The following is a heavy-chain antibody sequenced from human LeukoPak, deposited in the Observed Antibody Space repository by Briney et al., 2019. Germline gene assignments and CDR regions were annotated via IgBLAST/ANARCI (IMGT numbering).Heavy chain of an antibody. V-gene: IGHV3-7*01. J-gene: IGHJ3*02. CDR3: ARGVPRYCSSTSCDEQDAFDI. CDR2: IKQDGSEK. Sequence: PGGSLRLSCAASGFTFSSYWMSWVRQAPGKGLEWVANIKQDGSEKYYVDSVKGRFTISRDNAKNSLYLQMNSLRAEDTAVYYCARGVPRYCSSTSCDEQDAFDIWGQGTMVTVSS. CDR1: GFTFSSYW. D-gene: IGHD2-2*01.